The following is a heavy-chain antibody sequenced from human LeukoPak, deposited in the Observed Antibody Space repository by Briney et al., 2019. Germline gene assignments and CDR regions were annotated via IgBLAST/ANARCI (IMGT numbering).Heavy chain of an antibody. Sequence: GGSLRLSCAASGFTFSSYAMHWVRQAPGKGLEWVAVISYNGDNKYSADSVKGRFTISRDNAKNSLYLQMNSLRAEDTAVYYCARVRVVTRYFDYWGQGTLVTVSS. CDR2: ISYNGDNK. V-gene: IGHV3-30-3*01. J-gene: IGHJ4*02. D-gene: IGHD4-23*01. CDR3: ARVRVVTRYFDY. CDR1: GFTFSSYA.